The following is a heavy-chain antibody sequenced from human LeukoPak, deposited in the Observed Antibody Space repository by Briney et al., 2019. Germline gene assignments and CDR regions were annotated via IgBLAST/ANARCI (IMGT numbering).Heavy chain of an antibody. V-gene: IGHV3-74*01. CDR3: ARRIQGMAPYYFDC. CDR2: INSDGGST. J-gene: IGHJ4*02. Sequence: GGSLRLSCTASGFTFSSYWMHWVRQAPGKGLEWVSRINSDGGSTSYADSVKGRFTISRDNAKNTLYLQMNSLRAEDTAVYYCARRIQGMAPYYFDCLGQGTLVTVSS. D-gene: IGHD5-24*01. CDR1: GFTFSSYW.